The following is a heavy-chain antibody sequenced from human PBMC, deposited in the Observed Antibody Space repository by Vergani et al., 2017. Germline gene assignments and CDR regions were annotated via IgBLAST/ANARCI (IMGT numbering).Heavy chain of an antibody. V-gene: IGHV4-59*12. CDR2: IYYSGST. Sequence: QVQLQESGPGLVKPSETLSLTCTVPGGSLSSYYWSWIRQPPGKGLEWIGYIYYSGSTYYNPSLKSRVTISVDTSKNQFSLKLSSVTAADTAVYYCARVVVPAAIPGVSYYYYMDVWGKGTTVTVSS. CDR3: ARVVVPAAIPGVSYYYYMDV. J-gene: IGHJ6*03. D-gene: IGHD2-2*02. CDR1: GGSLSSYY.